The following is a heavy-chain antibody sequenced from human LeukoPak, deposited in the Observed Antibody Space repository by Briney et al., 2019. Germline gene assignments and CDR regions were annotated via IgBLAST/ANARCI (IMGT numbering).Heavy chain of an antibody. Sequence: GGSLRLSCAASGFTFSSYAMSWVRQAPGKGLEWVSAISGSGGSTYYADSVKGRFTISRDNSKNTLYLQMNSLRAEDTAVYYCANNSTDLWGWFGESYWGQGTLVTVSS. D-gene: IGHD3-10*01. V-gene: IGHV3-23*01. CDR2: ISGSGGST. CDR3: ANNSTDLWGWFGESY. CDR1: GFTFSSYA. J-gene: IGHJ4*02.